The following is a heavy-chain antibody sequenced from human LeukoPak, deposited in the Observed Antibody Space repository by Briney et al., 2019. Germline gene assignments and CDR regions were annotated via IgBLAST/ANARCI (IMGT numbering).Heavy chain of an antibody. V-gene: IGHV3-30*18. CDR3: AKLGIGEHDISGYFYETQSSGVDI. CDR1: GFTFSHHA. CDR2: ISYDSNNK. D-gene: IGHD3-22*01. J-gene: IGHJ3*02. Sequence: PGGSLSLSCAASGFTFSHHAMHWFRRSPGKGLEWAAVISYDSNNKYYADSVKGRFTISRDSPKNTLYLQMSSLRPDDTAVYYCAKLGIGEHDISGYFYETQSSGVDIWGQGTMVIVSS.